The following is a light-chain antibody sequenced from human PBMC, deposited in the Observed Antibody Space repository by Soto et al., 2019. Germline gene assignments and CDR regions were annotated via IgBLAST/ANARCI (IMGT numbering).Light chain of an antibody. Sequence: QSVLTQPASVSGSPGQSITISCTGTSSDVGGYNYVSWYQQHPGKAPKLMIYDVNTRPSGVSNRFSGSKSGNKASLTISGLQAEDEADYYCSSYTSSISFGGGTKLTVL. J-gene: IGLJ2*01. CDR2: DVN. CDR3: SSYTSSIS. CDR1: SSDVGGYNY. V-gene: IGLV2-14*01.